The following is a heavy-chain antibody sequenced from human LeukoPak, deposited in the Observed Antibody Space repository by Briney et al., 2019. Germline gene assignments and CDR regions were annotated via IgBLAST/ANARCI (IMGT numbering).Heavy chain of an antibody. CDR3: ARYCSGGSCYSSGAFDI. CDR1: GFTFSSYA. D-gene: IGHD2-15*01. CDR2: ISYDGSNK. J-gene: IGHJ3*02. Sequence: PGGSLRLSCAASGFTFSSYAMHWVRQAPGKGLEWVAVISYDGSNKYYAGSVKGRFTISRDNSKNTLYLQMNSLRAEDTAVYYCARYCSGGSCYSSGAFDIWGQGTMVTVSS. V-gene: IGHV3-30*04.